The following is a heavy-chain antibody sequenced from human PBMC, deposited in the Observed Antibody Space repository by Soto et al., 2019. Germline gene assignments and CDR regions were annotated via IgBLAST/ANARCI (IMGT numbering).Heavy chain of an antibody. CDR1: GYTFTSYD. J-gene: IGHJ4*02. CDR2: MNPNSGNT. D-gene: IGHD3-3*01. CDR3: ARGDKPNYDFWSAFDY. V-gene: IGHV1-8*01. Sequence: ASVKVSCKASGYTFTSYDINWVRQATGQGLEWMGWMNPNSGNTGYAQKFQGRVTMTRNTSISTAYMELSSLRSEDTAVYYCARGDKPNYDFWSAFDYWGQGTLVTVSS.